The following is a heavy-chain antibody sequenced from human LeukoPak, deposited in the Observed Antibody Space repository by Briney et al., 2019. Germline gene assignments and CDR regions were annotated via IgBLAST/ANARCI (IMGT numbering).Heavy chain of an antibody. D-gene: IGHD1-14*01. CDR1: GFTFNSYS. CDR2: ISSSSSYI. CDR3: AREPDGNFDY. V-gene: IGHV3-21*01. Sequence: GGSLRLSCAASGFTFNSYSLNWVRQAPGKGLEWVSSISSSSSYIYYADSVKGRFTISRDNAKNSLYLQMNSLRAEDTAVYYCAREPDGNFDYWGQGTLVTVSS. J-gene: IGHJ4*02.